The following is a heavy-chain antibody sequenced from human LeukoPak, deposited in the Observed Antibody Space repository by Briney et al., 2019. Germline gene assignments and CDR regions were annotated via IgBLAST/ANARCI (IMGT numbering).Heavy chain of an antibody. D-gene: IGHD4-17*01. Sequence: GGSLRLSCAASGFTFSSYGMHWVRQAPGKGLEWVAVIWYDGSNEYYADSVKGRFTISRDNAKNTLYLQMNSLRADDTAIYYCASKLNYGDPFYWGQGTLVTVSS. CDR3: ASKLNYGDPFY. CDR2: IWYDGSNE. CDR1: GFTFSSYG. V-gene: IGHV3-33*03. J-gene: IGHJ4*02.